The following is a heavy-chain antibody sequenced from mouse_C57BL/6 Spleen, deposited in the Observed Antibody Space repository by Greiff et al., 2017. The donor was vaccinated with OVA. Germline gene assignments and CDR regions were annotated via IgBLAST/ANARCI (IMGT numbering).Heavy chain of an antibody. V-gene: IGHV1-82*01. CDR2: IYPGDGDT. Sequence: VQLQESGPELVKPGASVKISCKASGYAFSSSWMNWVKQRPGKGLEWIGRIYPGDGDTNYNGKFKGKATLTADKSSSTAYMQLSSLTSDDSAVYYCARQAYYYGSSRDYFDYWGQGTTLTVSS. CDR1: GYAFSSSW. J-gene: IGHJ2*01. D-gene: IGHD1-1*01. CDR3: ARQAYYYGSSRDYFDY.